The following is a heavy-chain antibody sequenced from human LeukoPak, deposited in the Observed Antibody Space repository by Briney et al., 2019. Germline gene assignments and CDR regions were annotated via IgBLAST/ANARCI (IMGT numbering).Heavy chain of an antibody. J-gene: IGHJ4*02. D-gene: IGHD3-16*01. CDR1: GFIFSTYG. CDR2: IRRDGSIK. Sequence: GGSLRLSCAVSGFIFSTYGMYWVRQAPGKGLEWVAFIRRDGSIKNYADSVKGRSTISRDNSKNTLYLQMNSLRAEDTAVYYCAKDSLADIDYWGQGTLVTVSS. V-gene: IGHV3-30*02. CDR3: AKDSLADIDY.